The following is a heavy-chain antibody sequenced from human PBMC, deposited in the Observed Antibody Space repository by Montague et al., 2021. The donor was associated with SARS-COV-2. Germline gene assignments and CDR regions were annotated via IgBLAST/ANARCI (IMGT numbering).Heavy chain of an antibody. Sequence: PALVKPTQTLTLTCTFTGFSLSTTGMGVGWIRQPPGKAPEWLALIYWDGDKRISPSLRSRLTLSKDTSKNQVVLTMTNMDPMDTATYYCAHRRHSTRSLTWLNPWGQGTLVTVSS. CDR3: AHRRHSTRSLTWLNP. V-gene: IGHV2-5*08. J-gene: IGHJ5*02. CDR2: IYWDGDK. D-gene: IGHD3-9*01. CDR1: GFSLSTTGMG.